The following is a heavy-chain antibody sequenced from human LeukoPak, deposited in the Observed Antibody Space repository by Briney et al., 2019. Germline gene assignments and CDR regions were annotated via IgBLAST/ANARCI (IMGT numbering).Heavy chain of an antibody. CDR3: GGIAAAGPFDY. J-gene: IGHJ4*02. Sequence: SETLSLTCAVYGGSFSGYYWSWIRQPPGKGLEWIGEINHSGSTNYNPSLKSRVTISVDTSKNQFSLKLSSVTAADTAVYYCGGIAAAGPFDYWGQGTLVTVSS. V-gene: IGHV4-34*01. D-gene: IGHD6-13*01. CDR2: INHSGST. CDR1: GGSFSGYY.